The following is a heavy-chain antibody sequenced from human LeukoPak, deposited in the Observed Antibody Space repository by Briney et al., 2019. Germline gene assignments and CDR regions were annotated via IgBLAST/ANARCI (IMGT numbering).Heavy chain of an antibody. D-gene: IGHD3-10*01. J-gene: IGHJ4*02. V-gene: IGHV1-2*02. CDR2: INPNSGGT. CDR3: ARARNYYGSGSYYKSPYYFDY. Sequence: ASVKVSCKASGYTFTGYYMHWVRQAPGQGLEWMGWINPNSGGTNYAQKFQGRVTMTRDTSISTAYMELSRLRSDDTAVYYCARARNYYGSGSYYKSPYYFDYWGQGTLVTVSS. CDR1: GYTFTGYY.